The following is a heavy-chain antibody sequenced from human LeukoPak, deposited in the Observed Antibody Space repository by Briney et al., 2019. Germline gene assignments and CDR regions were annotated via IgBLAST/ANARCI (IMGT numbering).Heavy chain of an antibody. V-gene: IGHV3-23*01. Sequence: EGPLRLSCADTGFTFSTYAMNWVRQAPGKRLEWVSSITGSGRDTYYAGSVKGRITISRDNSRNTLYLQMNSLRAEDTALYYCAKGTLGSCSGATCYDFDNWGQGTLVTVSS. J-gene: IGHJ4*02. CDR2: ITGSGRDT. CDR1: GFTFSTYA. CDR3: AKGTLGSCSGATCYDFDN. D-gene: IGHD2-2*01.